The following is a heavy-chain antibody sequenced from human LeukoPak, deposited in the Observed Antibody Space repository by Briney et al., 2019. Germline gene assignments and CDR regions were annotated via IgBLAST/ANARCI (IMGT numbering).Heavy chain of an antibody. D-gene: IGHD2-8*01. CDR1: GFTISGFW. CDR2: INVGGSTT. V-gene: IGHV3-74*01. J-gene: IGHJ5*02. Sequence: GGSVRLSCAASGFTISGFWMHWVRQAPGKGLMWVSHINVGGSTTSYADSMKGRFTISRDNAKNTLYLQMNSLRANDTAVYYCARGSGRNGWFDPWGQGTLVTVSS. CDR3: ARGSGRNGWFDP.